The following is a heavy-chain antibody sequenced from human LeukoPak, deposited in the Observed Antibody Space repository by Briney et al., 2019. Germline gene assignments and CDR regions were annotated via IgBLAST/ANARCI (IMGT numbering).Heavy chain of an antibody. CDR3: ARDNGDYGFVY. D-gene: IGHD4-17*01. CDR2: INPNSGGT. Sequence: ASVKVSCKASGYTFTGYYMHWVRHAPAQGHEWMGWINPNSGGTNYAQKFQGRVTMTRDTSISTAYMELTRLRSDDTAVYYCARDNGDYGFVYWGQGSLVTVSS. J-gene: IGHJ4*02. V-gene: IGHV1-2*02. CDR1: GYTFTGYY.